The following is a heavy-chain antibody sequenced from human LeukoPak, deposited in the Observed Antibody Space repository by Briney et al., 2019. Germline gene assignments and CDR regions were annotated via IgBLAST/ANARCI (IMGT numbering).Heavy chain of an antibody. CDR2: MNIDGSER. J-gene: IGHJ4*02. CDR1: GFSFSNYW. V-gene: IGHV3-7*01. CDR3: ARDPVEWELLLDY. Sequence: GGSLRLSCAASGFSFSNYWVGWVRQAPGKRPEWVANMNIDGSERYYADSVKGRFTISRDNARNSVFLQMSGLRVEDTAVYYCARDPVEWELLLDYWGQGTLVTVSS. D-gene: IGHD1-26*01.